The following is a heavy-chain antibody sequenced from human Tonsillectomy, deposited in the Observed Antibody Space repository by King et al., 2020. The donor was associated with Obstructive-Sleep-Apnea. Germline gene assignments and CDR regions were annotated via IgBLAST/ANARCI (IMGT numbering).Heavy chain of an antibody. CDR2: IFYRGTT. D-gene: IGHD6-13*01. J-gene: IGHJ4*02. V-gene: IGHV4-39*07. Sequence: QLQESGPGLVKPSETLSLICNVSGDSISSSNYYWGWIRQSPGKGLEWIGSIFYRGTTYYNPSLKSRVTISVDTSKSQFSLNLSSVTAADTAVYYCVRVRSNWYYFVHWGQGTLVTVSS. CDR1: GDSISSSNYY. CDR3: VRVRSNWYYFVH.